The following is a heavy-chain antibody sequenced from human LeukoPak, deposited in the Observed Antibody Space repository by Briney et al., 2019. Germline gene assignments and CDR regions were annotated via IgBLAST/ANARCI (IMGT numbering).Heavy chain of an antibody. D-gene: IGHD1-26*01. V-gene: IGHV4-59*01. CDR2: IYYSGST. CDR1: GGSISTYY. J-gene: IGHJ4*02. CDR3: ARYSGSPTWYLDY. Sequence: SETLSLTCTVSGGSISTYYWTWIRQPPGKGLEWIGHIYYSGSTKYNPSLESRVTISVDTSKNQSSLKVTSVTAADTALYYCARYSGSPTWYLDYWGQGTLVTVSS.